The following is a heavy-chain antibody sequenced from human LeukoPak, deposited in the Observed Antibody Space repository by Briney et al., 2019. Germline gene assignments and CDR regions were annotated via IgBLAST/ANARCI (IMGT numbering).Heavy chain of an antibody. CDR2: IYYNERS. CDR3: ARGYPYCYDSSGLGFDY. D-gene: IGHD3-22*01. J-gene: IGHJ4*02. CDR1: GDSISSYF. V-gene: IGHV4-59*12. Sequence: SETLSLTCTVSGDSISSYFWSWIRQPPGKGLQWIGYIYYNERSNYNPSLRSRVTISIDTSKNQFSLKLNSVTAADTAVYYCARGYPYCYDSSGLGFDYWGQGTLVTVSS.